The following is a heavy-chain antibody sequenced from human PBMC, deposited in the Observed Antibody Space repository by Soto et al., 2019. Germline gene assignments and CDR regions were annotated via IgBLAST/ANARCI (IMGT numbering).Heavy chain of an antibody. CDR2: IYPGDSDT. J-gene: IGHJ4*02. V-gene: IGHV5-51*01. Sequence: GESLKISCKASGYIFTNYWIGWVRQMPGKGLEWMGIIYPGDSDTRYRPSFQGQVTISADKSISTAYLQWSGLKASDTAMYYCVRQDNLRKCSSTARSLAYWGQGTLVTVSS. D-gene: IGHD2-2*01. CDR1: GYIFTNYW. CDR3: VRQDNLRKCSSTARSLAY.